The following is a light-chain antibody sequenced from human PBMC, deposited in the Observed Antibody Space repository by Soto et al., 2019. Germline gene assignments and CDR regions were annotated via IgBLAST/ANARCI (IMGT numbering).Light chain of an antibody. V-gene: IGKV1-5*03. CDR3: LHYNSYSDA. CDR1: QTISSW. Sequence: DIPMTQSPSTLSGSVGDRVTITCRASQTISSWLAWYQQKPGKAPKLLTYKASTLKNRSPSMFSGSGSGTQFPLTITSLQPDYFATDYVLHYNSYSDAFGQGTKVELK. J-gene: IGKJ1*01. CDR2: KAS.